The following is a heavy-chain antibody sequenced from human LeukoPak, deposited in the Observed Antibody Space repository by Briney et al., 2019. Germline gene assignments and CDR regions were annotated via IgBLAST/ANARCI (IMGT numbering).Heavy chain of an antibody. V-gene: IGHV3-30*03. CDR1: GFTFSSYG. CDR2: ISYDGSNK. D-gene: IGHD2-2*01. CDR3: ARGQGYESYYYMDV. Sequence: PGRSLRLSCAASGFTFSSYGMHWVRQAPGKGLEWVAVISYDGSNKYYADSVKGRFTISRDNSNNTVYLQMNNLRPEDTAVFYCARGQGYESYYYMDVWGKGTTVSVSS. J-gene: IGHJ6*03.